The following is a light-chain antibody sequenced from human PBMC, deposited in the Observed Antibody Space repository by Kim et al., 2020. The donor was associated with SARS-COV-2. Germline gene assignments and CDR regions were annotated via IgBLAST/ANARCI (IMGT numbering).Light chain of an antibody. CDR3: QSYDSSVVV. CDR1: SGNIDTNY. J-gene: IGLJ1*01. CDR2: EDD. V-gene: IGLV6-57*04. Sequence: NFMLTQPHSVSESPGKTVTISCTRSSGNIDTNYVQWYRQRPGRAPTAVIYEDDQRPSGVPDRFAGSIDRSSNSASLTISGLKTEDEADYSCQSYDSSVVVFGSGTKVTVL.